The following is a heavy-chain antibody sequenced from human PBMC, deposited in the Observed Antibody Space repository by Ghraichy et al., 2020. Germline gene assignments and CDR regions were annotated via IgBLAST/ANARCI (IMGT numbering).Heavy chain of an antibody. CDR3: ARESVLTGMGDDASDI. V-gene: IGHV3-7*03. CDR1: GFSISSHY. D-gene: IGHD3-9*01. J-gene: IGHJ3*02. Sequence: GSLRLSCAASGFSISSHYMTWVRQAPGKGLEWVANIKQDGSDTFYLDSVRGRFTVSRDNAKNSLYLQMNSLRADDTAVYYCARESVLTGMGDDASDIWGQGTMVTVSS. CDR2: IKQDGSDT.